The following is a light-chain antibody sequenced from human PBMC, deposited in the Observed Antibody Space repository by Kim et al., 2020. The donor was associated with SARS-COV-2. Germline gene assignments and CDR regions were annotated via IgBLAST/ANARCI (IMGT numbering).Light chain of an antibody. CDR2: RNN. CDR3: AAWDDSLSGHVV. J-gene: IGLJ2*01. Sequence: QRVTISCSGSGSNIGSNYVYWYQQLPGTAPKLLIYRNNQRPSGVPDRFSGSKSGTSASLAISGLRSEDEADYYCAAWDDSLSGHVVFGGGTQLTVL. V-gene: IGLV1-47*01. CDR1: GSNIGSNY.